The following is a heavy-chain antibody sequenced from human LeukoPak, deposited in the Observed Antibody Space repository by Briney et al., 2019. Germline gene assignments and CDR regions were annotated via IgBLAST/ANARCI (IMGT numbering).Heavy chain of an antibody. CDR2: INPSGGST. Sequence: GASVKVSCKVSGYTLTELSMHWVRQAPGQGLEWMGIINPSGGSTSYAQKFQGRVTMTRDTSTSTVYMELSSLRSEDTAVYYCAREGLTGVVPFDYWGQGTLVTVSS. D-gene: IGHD7-27*01. CDR1: GYTLTELS. J-gene: IGHJ4*02. CDR3: AREGLTGVVPFDY. V-gene: IGHV1-46*01.